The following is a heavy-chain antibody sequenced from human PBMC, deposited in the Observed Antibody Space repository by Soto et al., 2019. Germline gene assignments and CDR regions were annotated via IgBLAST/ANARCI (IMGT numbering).Heavy chain of an antibody. Sequence: GESLKISCGGRGYIFTSYWIGWGRQMPGKGLEWVLIIYPSVYNTRYSPSFQGQVTISAAKSISTAYLQWNSLKASDTAMYFCASLDHFDTRASSTGDVDYWGQGTLVTVSS. V-gene: IGHV5-51*01. CDR2: IYPSVYNT. CDR3: ASLDHFDTRASSTGDVDY. CDR1: GYIFTSYW. J-gene: IGHJ4*02. D-gene: IGHD4-17*01.